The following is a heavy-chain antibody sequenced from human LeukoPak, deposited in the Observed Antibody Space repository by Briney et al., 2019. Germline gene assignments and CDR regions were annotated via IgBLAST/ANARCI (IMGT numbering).Heavy chain of an antibody. J-gene: IGHJ4*02. CDR3: ARDYSGSYTH. CDR1: GYSFTDYY. D-gene: IGHD1-26*01. V-gene: IGHV1-2*06. Sequence: ASVKVSCKASGYSFTDYYIHWVRQAPGQRLEWVGLIHPNSGDTFYAQKFRGRVTMTRDTSINTAYMELDRLTPDDTAVYYCARDYSGSYTHWAQGTLVTVSS. CDR2: IHPNSGDT.